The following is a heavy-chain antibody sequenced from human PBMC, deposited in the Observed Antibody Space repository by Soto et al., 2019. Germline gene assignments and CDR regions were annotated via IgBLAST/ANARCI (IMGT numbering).Heavy chain of an antibody. V-gene: IGHV3-23*01. Sequence: PGGSLRLSCAASGFTFSTYAMSWVRQTPGKGLEWVSSINVDGATYYTDSVKGRFVISRDNSRSTVYLEMNSLTAEDTALYYCAKNYYFDNWGQGTLVTVSS. J-gene: IGHJ4*02. CDR1: GFTFSTYA. CDR2: INVDGAT. CDR3: AKNYYFDN.